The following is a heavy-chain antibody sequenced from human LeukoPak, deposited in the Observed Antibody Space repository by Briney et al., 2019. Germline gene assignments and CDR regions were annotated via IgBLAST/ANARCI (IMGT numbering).Heavy chain of an antibody. J-gene: IGHJ4*02. CDR1: GFTVSSNH. V-gene: IGHV3-53*01. CDR3: ARGPAGYN. D-gene: IGHD1-1*01. CDR2: IYSGGST. Sequence: PGGSLRLSCAASGFTVSSNHMSWVRQGPGKGLEWVSVIYSGGSTDYADSVKGRFTISRDNSKNTLYLQMNSLRAEDTAVYHCARGPAGYNWGQGTLVTVSS.